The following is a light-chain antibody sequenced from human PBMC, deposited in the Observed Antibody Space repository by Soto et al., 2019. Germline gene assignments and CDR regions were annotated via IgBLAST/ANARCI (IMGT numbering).Light chain of an antibody. CDR1: QGISNY. CDR2: AAS. J-gene: IGKJ4*01. V-gene: IGKV1-27*01. Sequence: DIPMTQSPSSLSASVGDRVTTTCRASQGISNYLAWYQQKPGKVPKLLIYAASTLQSGVPSRFSGSGSGTDFTLTISSLQPEDVATYYCQKYNSAQVTFGGGTKVEIK. CDR3: QKYNSAQVT.